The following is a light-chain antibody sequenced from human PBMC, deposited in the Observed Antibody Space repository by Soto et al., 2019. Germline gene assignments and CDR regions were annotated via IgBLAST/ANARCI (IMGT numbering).Light chain of an antibody. CDR3: QQVSSFPLT. Sequence: DIQMAQSPSSVSASVGDSVTISCRASQGVSSWLAWFQQHLGKAPSLLIYKATNLQTGVPSRFRGSGSDTDFTLTISNLQPEDFATYYCQQVSSFPLTFGGGTKVQLK. J-gene: IGKJ4*01. CDR2: KAT. CDR1: QGVSSW. V-gene: IGKV1-12*01.